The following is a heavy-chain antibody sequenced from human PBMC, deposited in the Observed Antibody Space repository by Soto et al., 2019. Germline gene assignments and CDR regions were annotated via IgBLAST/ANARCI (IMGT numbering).Heavy chain of an antibody. D-gene: IGHD3-22*01. CDR3: ARDLSIVVAPYYFDY. CDR1: GYTFTSYG. V-gene: IGHV1-18*01. J-gene: IGHJ4*02. CDR2: ISAYNGNT. Sequence: QVQLVQSGAEVKKPGASVKVSCKASGYTFTSYGISWVRQAPGQGLEWMGWISAYNGNTNYAQKLQGRVTMTTDTSTSTAYMGLRSLRSDDTAVYYCARDLSIVVAPYYFDYWGQGTLVTVSS.